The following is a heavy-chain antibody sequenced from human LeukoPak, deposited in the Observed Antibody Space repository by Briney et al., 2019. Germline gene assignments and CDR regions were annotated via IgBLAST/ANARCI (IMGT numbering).Heavy chain of an antibody. CDR1: GGSFSGYY. CDR2: INHSGST. Sequence: SETLSLTCAVYGGSFSGYYWSWLRQPPGKGLEWIGEINHSGSTNYNPSLKSRVTISVDTSKNQFSLKLSSVTAADTAVYYCARDAAVPAALSYYYYYYMDVWGKGTTVTISS. D-gene: IGHD2-2*01. CDR3: ARDAAVPAALSYYYYYYMDV. J-gene: IGHJ6*03. V-gene: IGHV4-34*01.